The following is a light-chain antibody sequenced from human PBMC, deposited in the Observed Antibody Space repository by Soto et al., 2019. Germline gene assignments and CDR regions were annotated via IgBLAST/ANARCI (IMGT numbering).Light chain of an antibody. CDR3: ASFTRSVTVV. CDR2: DVN. CDR1: SSDVGGYNY. Sequence: QSVLTQPASVSGSPGQSITISCAGTSSDVGGYNYVSWYQQHPGKVPRLIISDVNKRPSGVSDRFSGSKSGNTASLTTSGLQAEDEADYYCASFTRSVTVVFGGGTKVTVL. V-gene: IGLV2-14*03. J-gene: IGLJ2*01.